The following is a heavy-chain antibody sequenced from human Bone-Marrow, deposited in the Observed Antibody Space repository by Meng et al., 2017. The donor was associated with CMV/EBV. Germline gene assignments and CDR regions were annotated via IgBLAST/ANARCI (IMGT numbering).Heavy chain of an antibody. J-gene: IGHJ6*02. CDR2: INPNSGST. V-gene: IGHV1-2*02. D-gene: IGHD4-17*01. CDR1: GYTFTGYY. CDR3: AREGRYGDYTLDV. Sequence: ASVKVSCKASGYTFTGYYMHWVRQAPGQGLEWMGWINPNSGSTNYAQKFQGRVTMTRDTSISTAYMELSRLRSDDTAVYYRAREGRYGDYTLDVWGQGTTVTVSS.